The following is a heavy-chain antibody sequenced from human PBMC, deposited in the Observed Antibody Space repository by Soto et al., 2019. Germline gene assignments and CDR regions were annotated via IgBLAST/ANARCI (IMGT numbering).Heavy chain of an antibody. CDR2: IYWDDDK. V-gene: IGHV2-5*02. CDR1: GFSLSTSGVG. Sequence: QITLKESGPTLVKPTQTLTLTCTFSGFSLSTSGVGVGWIRQPPGKALEWLALIYWDDDKRYSPSLNSRLTITKYASKNQVVLTMTSMDPVDTATSYCAHSRPPRLLDYWGQGTLVTVSS. CDR3: AHSRPPRLLDY. J-gene: IGHJ4*02. D-gene: IGHD6-6*01.